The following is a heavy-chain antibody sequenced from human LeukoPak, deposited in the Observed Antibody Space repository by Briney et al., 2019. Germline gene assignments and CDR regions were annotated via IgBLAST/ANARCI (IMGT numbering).Heavy chain of an antibody. J-gene: IGHJ4*02. CDR2: IYPSGST. V-gene: IGHV4-4*07. Sequence: PSETLSLTCSVSGGSIKSYYWSWVRRAAGKGLEWIGRIYPSGSTNYNPSLKSRVNMSEDTSKNHFSLSLRSVTAADTAVYYCARGLGVAAADSWGQGILVTVSS. CDR1: GGSIKSYY. D-gene: IGHD6-13*01. CDR3: ARGLGVAAADS.